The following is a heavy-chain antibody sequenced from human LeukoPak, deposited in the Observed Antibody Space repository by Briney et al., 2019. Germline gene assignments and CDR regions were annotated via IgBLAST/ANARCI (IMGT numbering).Heavy chain of an antibody. Sequence: ASVKVSCKASGGTFSSYAISWVRQAPGQGLEWMGGIIPIFGTANYAQKFQGRVTITADESTSTAYMEQSSLRSEDTAVYYCAREGHDGGSYFDYWGQGTLVTVSS. J-gene: IGHJ4*02. CDR2: IIPIFGTA. CDR3: AREGHDGGSYFDY. CDR1: GGTFSSYA. D-gene: IGHD3-10*01. V-gene: IGHV1-69*13.